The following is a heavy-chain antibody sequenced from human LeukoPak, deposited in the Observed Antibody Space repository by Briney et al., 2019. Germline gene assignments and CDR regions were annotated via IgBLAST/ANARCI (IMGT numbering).Heavy chain of an antibody. CDR1: GFTFSSYA. D-gene: IGHD3-10*01. CDR2: ISASGGST. V-gene: IGHV3-23*01. J-gene: IGHJ4*02. Sequence: GGSLRLSCAASGFTFSSYAMSWVRQAPGKGLAWVSIISASGGSTYYADSVKGRFTISRDKSKNYLQMNSLRGDDTAIYYCARDVRVGEYYSSGSYFDYWGQGTLVTVSS. CDR3: ARDVRVGEYYSSGSYFDY.